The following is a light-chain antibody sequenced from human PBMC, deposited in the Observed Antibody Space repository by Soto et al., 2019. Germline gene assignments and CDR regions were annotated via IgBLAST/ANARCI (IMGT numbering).Light chain of an antibody. V-gene: IGKV3-11*01. CDR1: QSINNY. Sequence: DIVLTQSPGTLSLSPGARVTLSCRASQSINNYLAWYQQKPGQAPRLLIYDASNRATGIPSRFSGRGSGTDFTLRISGLEPEDFATYYCQQRAGWPYTFGQGTRLEIK. CDR2: DAS. J-gene: IGKJ2*01. CDR3: QQRAGWPYT.